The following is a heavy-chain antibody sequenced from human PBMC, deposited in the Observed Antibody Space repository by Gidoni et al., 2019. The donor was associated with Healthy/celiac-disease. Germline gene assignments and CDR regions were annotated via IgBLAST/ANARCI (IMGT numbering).Heavy chain of an antibody. CDR2: IIPIFGTA. D-gene: IGHD4-17*01. CDR1: GGTFSSYA. J-gene: IGHJ6*02. CDR3: ARRGEYGDQVTRYYYYYGMDV. Sequence: QVQLVQSGAEVKKPGSSVKVSCKASGGTFSSYAISWGRQAPGQGLEWMGGIIPIFGTANYAQKFQGRVTITADESTSTAYMELSSLRSEDTAVYYCARRGEYGDQVTRYYYYYGMDVWGQGTTVTVSS. V-gene: IGHV1-69*01.